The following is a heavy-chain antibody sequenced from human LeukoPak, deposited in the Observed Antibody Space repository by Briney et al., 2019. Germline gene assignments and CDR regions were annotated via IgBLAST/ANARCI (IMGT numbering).Heavy chain of an antibody. V-gene: IGHV1-69*13. CDR2: IIPIFGTA. CDR1: GGTFSSYA. CDR3: ARGSGYYFDY. Sequence: SVNVSCKASGGTFSSYAISWVRQAPGQGLEWMGGIIPIFGTANYAHKFEGRVTITADESTSTAYMELSSLRSEDTAVYYCARGSGYYFDYWGQGRLDTVSS. J-gene: IGHJ4*02. D-gene: IGHD3-22*01.